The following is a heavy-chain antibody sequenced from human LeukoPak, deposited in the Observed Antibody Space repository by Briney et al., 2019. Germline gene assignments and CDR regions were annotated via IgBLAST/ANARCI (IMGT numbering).Heavy chain of an antibody. D-gene: IGHD6-19*01. Sequence: HPGGSLRLSCAASGFTFSRHSINWVRQAPGKGLEWVSLISWESGSIYYADSVKGRFTVSRDNSKNSLYLQMNSLRVEDTALYYCAKDFGSGTGYMDVWGKGTTVTVSS. J-gene: IGHJ6*03. CDR3: AKDFGSGTGYMDV. V-gene: IGHV3-43D*03. CDR2: ISWESGSI. CDR1: GFTFSRHS.